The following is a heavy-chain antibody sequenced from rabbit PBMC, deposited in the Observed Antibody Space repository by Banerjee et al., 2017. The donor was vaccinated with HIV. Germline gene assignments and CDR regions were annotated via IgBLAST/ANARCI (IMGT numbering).Heavy chain of an antibody. D-gene: IGHD6-1*01. CDR3: ARAPYAYYTGDAYASFNL. V-gene: IGHV1S45*01. CDR1: GFSFSSSYW. Sequence: EESGGDLVKPEGSLTLTCTASGFSFSSSYWICWVRQAPGKGLEWIACIYAGSSGSTYYASWAKGRFTISKTSSTTVTLQMTSLTAADTATYFCARAPYAYYTGDAYASFNLWGPGTLVTVS. J-gene: IGHJ4*01. CDR2: IYAGSSGST.